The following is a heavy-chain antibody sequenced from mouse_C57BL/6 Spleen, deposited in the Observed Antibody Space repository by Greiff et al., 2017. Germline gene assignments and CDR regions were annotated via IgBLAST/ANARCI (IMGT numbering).Heavy chain of an antibody. Sequence: QVQLQQPGAELVKPGASVKLSCKASGYTFTSYWMHWVKQRPGQGLEWIGMIHPNSGSTNYNEKFKSKATLTVDKSSSTAYMRLSSLTSEDSAVYYCAPLYYDYDLAYWGQGTLVTVSA. V-gene: IGHV1-64*01. CDR3: APLYYDYDLAY. CDR1: GYTFTSYW. CDR2: IHPNSGST. J-gene: IGHJ3*01. D-gene: IGHD2-4*01.